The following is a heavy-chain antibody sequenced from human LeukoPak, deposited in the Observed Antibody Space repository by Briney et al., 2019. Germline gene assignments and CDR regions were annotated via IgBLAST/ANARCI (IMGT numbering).Heavy chain of an antibody. J-gene: IGHJ4*02. V-gene: IGHV4-61*10. D-gene: IGHD1-7*01. Sequence: SETLSLTCTVSGGSISSGSYYWSWIRQPAGKGLEWIGEIYHSGSTNYNPSLKSRVTISVDTSKNQFSLKLRSVTAADTAVYYCARLYGNYQNYFDYWGQGTLVTVSS. CDR2: IYHSGST. CDR1: GGSISSGSYY. CDR3: ARLYGNYQNYFDY.